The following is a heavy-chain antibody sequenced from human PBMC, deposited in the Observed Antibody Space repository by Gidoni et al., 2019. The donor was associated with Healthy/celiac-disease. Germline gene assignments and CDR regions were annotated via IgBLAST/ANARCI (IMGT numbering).Heavy chain of an antibody. Sequence: EVQLVESGGGLVQPGGSLRLSCAAAGFTVSSNYLSWGRQAPGQGLEWFSVIYSGGSTYDADSVKGRFTIPRDNSKHTLYLQMNSLRAEDTAVYYCARGGNYDLDYWGQGTLVTVSS. CDR2: IYSGGST. CDR1: GFTVSSNY. V-gene: IGHV3-66*02. CDR3: ARGGNYDLDY. D-gene: IGHD5-12*01. J-gene: IGHJ4*02.